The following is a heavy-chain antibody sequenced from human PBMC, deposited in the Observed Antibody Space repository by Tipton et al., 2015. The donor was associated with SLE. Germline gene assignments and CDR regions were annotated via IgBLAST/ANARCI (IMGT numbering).Heavy chain of an antibody. V-gene: IGHV4-39*07. CDR2: INHSGST. CDR1: GGSISSSSYY. CDR3: ARVGGLEWLFTYYYYGMDV. Sequence: TLSLTCTVSGGSISSSSYYWGWIRQPPGKGLEWIGEINHSGSTNYNPSLKSRVTISVDTSKNQFSLKLSSVTAADTAVYYCARVGGLEWLFTYYYYGMDVWGQGTTVTVSS. D-gene: IGHD3-3*01. J-gene: IGHJ6*02.